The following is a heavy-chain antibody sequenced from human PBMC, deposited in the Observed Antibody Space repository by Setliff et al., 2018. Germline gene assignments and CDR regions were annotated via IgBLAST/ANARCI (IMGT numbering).Heavy chain of an antibody. D-gene: IGHD7-27*01. J-gene: IGHJ6*03. CDR2: INGDATIA. Sequence: GGPLRLSCTVYGFNFNKYWMYWVRQAPGKGLEWVSRINGDATIAHYADSVKGRFTISRDNARNALYLQMVSLRGEDTGVYFCAALDWGENFYNVDVWGKGTTVTVSS. CDR3: AALDWGENFYNVDV. CDR1: GFNFNKYW. V-gene: IGHV3-74*01.